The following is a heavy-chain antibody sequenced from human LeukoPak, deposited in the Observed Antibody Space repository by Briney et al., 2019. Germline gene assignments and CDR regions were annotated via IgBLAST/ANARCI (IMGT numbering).Heavy chain of an antibody. Sequence: SSETLSLTCAVYGGSFSGYYWSWIRQPPGKGLEWIGEINHSGSTNYNPSLKSRVTISVDTSKNQFSLKLSSVTAADTAVYYCARDSCSSTSCYPMDVWGKGTTVTVSS. CDR3: ARDSCSSTSCYPMDV. CDR2: INHSGST. D-gene: IGHD2-2*01. V-gene: IGHV4-34*01. CDR1: GGSFSGYY. J-gene: IGHJ6*03.